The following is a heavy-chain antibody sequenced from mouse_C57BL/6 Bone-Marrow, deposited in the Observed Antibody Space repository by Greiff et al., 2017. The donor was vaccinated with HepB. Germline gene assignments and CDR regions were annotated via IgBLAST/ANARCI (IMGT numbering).Heavy chain of an antibody. J-gene: IGHJ1*03. D-gene: IGHD1-1*01. CDR1: DSEVFPIAY. CDR2: ILPSIGRT. V-gene: IGHV15-2*01. CDR3: AREGYYGWYFDV. Sequence: VQLQQSGSELRRPGSSVKLSCKDFDSEVFPIAYMSWVRQKPGHGFEWIGGILPSIGRTIYGEKFEDKATLDADTLSNTAYLELNSLTSEDSAIYYCAREGYYGWYFDVWGTGTTVTVSS.